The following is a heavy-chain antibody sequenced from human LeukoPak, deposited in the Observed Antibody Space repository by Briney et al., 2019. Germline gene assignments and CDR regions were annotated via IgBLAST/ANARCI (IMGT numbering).Heavy chain of an antibody. J-gene: IGHJ4*02. V-gene: IGHV3-15*01. D-gene: IGHD3-3*01. CDR3: TADQYYDFWSGYYGNIKFDY. CDR2: IKSKTDGGTT. Sequence: GGSLRLSCAASGFTFSNVWMSWVRQAPGKGLEWVGRIKSKTDGGTTDYAAPVKGRFTISRDDSKNTLYLQMNSLKTEDTAVYYCTADQYYDFWSGYYGNIKFDYWGQGTLVTVSS. CDR1: GFTFSNVW.